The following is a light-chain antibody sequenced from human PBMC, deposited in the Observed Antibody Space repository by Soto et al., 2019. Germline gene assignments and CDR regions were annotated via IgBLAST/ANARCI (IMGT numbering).Light chain of an antibody. CDR3: LLFNTYPQA. V-gene: IGKV1-13*02. CDR2: DAS. CDR1: QGIGSA. Sequence: AIQLTQSPSSLSASIGDRVTINCRARQGIGSALAWYQQAPGKPPKLLIFDASTLENGVPSRFSGGGSGTYFTLTISSLQPEDFATYYCLLFNTYPQAFGGGTKVEIK. J-gene: IGKJ4*01.